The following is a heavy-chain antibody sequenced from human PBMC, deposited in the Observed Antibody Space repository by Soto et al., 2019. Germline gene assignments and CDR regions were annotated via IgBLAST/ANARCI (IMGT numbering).Heavy chain of an antibody. Sequence: QVQLVQSGAEVKKPGSSVKVSCKASGGTFSSYTISWVRQAPGQGLEWMGRLIPILGIANYAQKFQGRVTITADKSTSTAYMELSSLRSEDTAVYYCARGVSYDYIWGSYRFFDYWGQGTLVTVSS. CDR2: LIPILGIA. CDR1: GGTFSSYT. V-gene: IGHV1-69*02. J-gene: IGHJ4*02. CDR3: ARGVSYDYIWGSYRFFDY. D-gene: IGHD3-16*02.